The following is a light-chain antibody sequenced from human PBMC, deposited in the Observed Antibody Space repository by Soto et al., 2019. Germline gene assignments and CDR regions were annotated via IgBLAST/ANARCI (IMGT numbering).Light chain of an antibody. CDR3: GSYTTSSNSV. CDR1: SSDVGAYNY. CDR2: DVS. Sequence: QSVLTEPASVSGSPVQSITISFTGTSSDVGAYNYVSWYQQHPGKAPKLMIYDVSHRPSGVSHRFSGSKSGNTASLTISGLQAEDEADYYCGSYTTSSNSVFGTGTKVTV. J-gene: IGLJ1*01. V-gene: IGLV2-14*01.